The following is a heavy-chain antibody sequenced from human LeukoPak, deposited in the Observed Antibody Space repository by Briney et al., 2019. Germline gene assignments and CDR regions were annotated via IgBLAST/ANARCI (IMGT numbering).Heavy chain of an antibody. Sequence: PGGSLRLSCAASGFTFTSNGMHWVRQAPGKGLEWVAFIRNDGSNTYYADSVKGRFTISRDISRNMLFLQMNSLRAEDTAVYYCARTAGWSGPDYWGQGTLVTVSS. V-gene: IGHV3-30*02. D-gene: IGHD3-3*01. CDR2: IRNDGSNT. CDR3: ARTAGWSGPDY. J-gene: IGHJ4*02. CDR1: GFTFTSNG.